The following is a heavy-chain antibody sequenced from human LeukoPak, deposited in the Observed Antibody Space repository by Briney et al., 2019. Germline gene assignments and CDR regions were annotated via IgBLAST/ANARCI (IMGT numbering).Heavy chain of an antibody. CDR3: ARHISHDFWSGLNWFDP. Sequence: SETLSLTCTVSGGSISSGSYYWSWIRQPAGKGLERIGRIYTSGSTNYNPSLKSRVTISVDTSKNQFSLKLSSVTAADTAVYYCARHISHDFWSGLNWFDPWGQGTLVTVSS. CDR1: GGSISSGSYY. D-gene: IGHD3-3*01. CDR2: IYTSGST. J-gene: IGHJ5*02. V-gene: IGHV4-61*02.